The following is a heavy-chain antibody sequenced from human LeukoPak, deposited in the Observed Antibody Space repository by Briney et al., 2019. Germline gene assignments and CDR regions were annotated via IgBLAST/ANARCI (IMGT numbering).Heavy chain of an antibody. CDR1: GFTFRNYG. CDR3: ARFAETDAFDI. CDR2: ISNDGSDK. J-gene: IGHJ3*02. Sequence: GRSLRLSCAASGFTFRNYGMHWVRQAPGKGLEWVAVISNDGSDKYHTDSVKGRFTISRDNAKNSLYLQMNSLRAEDTAVYYCARFAETDAFDIWGQGTMVTVSS. V-gene: IGHV3-30*03.